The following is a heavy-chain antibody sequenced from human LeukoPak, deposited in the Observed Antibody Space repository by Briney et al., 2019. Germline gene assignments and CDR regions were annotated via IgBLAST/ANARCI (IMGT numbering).Heavy chain of an antibody. Sequence: SETLSLTCTVSGGSISSSSYYWGWIRQPPGKGLEWIGSIYYSGSTYYNPSLKSRVTISVDTSKNQFSLKLSSVTAADTAVYYCARLKYYYDSSGYYYEDDAFDIWGQGTMVTVSS. CDR3: ARLKYYYDSSGYYYEDDAFDI. J-gene: IGHJ3*02. V-gene: IGHV4-39*01. CDR2: IYYSGST. D-gene: IGHD3-22*01. CDR1: GGSISSSSYY.